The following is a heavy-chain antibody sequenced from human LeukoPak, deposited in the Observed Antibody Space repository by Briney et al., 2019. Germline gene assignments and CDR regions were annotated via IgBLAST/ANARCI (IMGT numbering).Heavy chain of an antibody. V-gene: IGHV1-8*01. D-gene: IGHD1-26*01. Sequence: GASVKVSCKASGYTFTSYDINWVRQATGQGLKWMGWMNPNSGNTGYAQKFQGRVTMTRNTAIRTAYMELLSLRSEATAVYYCARVGEAREGWVGYWGQGNLVTVSS. CDR2: MNPNSGNT. CDR1: GYTFTSYD. J-gene: IGHJ4*02. CDR3: ARVGEAREGWVGY.